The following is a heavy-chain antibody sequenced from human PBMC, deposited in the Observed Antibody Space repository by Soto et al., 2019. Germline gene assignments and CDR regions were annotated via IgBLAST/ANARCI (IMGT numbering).Heavy chain of an antibody. D-gene: IGHD2-15*01. V-gene: IGHV3-23*01. CDR3: AKKLSVAATPSLWYFDL. CDR2: ISGSGGST. CDR1: GFTFSSYD. Sequence: EVQLLESGGGLVQPGGSLRLSCAASGFTFSSYDMSWVRQAPGKGLEWVSAISGSGGSTYYADSVKGRFTISRDNSKNTLYLQMNSLRAEDTAVYYCAKKLSVAATPSLWYFDLWGRGTLVTVSS. J-gene: IGHJ2*01.